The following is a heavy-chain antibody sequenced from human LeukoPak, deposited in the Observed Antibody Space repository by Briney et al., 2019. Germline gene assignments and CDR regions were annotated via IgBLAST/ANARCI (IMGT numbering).Heavy chain of an antibody. CDR1: GYSFTSYW. D-gene: IGHD6-13*01. J-gene: IGHJ5*02. V-gene: IGHV5-51*01. CDR2: IYPGDLRV. CDR3: ACRDLTSTWSFP. Sequence: GESLQISFQGFGYSFTSYWIGWVRQMPGKGMEWMGVIYPGDLRVRYNPSFQGQVTISVDKSINTAYLQWVSLRASDSAMYYCACRDLTSTWSFPWGQGTLVTVSS.